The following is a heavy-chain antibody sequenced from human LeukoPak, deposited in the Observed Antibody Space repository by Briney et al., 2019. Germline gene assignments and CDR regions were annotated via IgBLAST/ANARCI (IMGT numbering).Heavy chain of an antibody. CDR1: GGSFSGYY. Sequence: SETLSLTCAVYGGSFSGYYWSWIRQPPGKGLEWSGEINHSGSTNYNPSLKSRVTISVDTSKNQFSLKLSSVTAADTAVYYCARGGYYDYVWGSYRLTLFDYWGQGTLVTVSS. CDR3: ARGGYYDYVWGSYRLTLFDY. CDR2: INHSGST. J-gene: IGHJ4*02. D-gene: IGHD3-16*02. V-gene: IGHV4-34*01.